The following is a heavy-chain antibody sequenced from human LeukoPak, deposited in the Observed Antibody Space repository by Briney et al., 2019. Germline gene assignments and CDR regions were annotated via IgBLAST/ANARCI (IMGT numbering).Heavy chain of an antibody. D-gene: IGHD1-1*01. CDR2: INPDGSEK. V-gene: IGHV3-7*05. CDR3: ARGHWKMDY. CDR1: GFGFSTFW. J-gene: IGHJ4*02. Sequence: PGRSLGLSCGASGFGFSTFWMSWVRQTPGRGLEWVAYINPDGSEKDYVDSVKGRFTISRDNAKSSLFLQMDSLRAEDTAVYYCARGHWKMDYWGQGTLVTVSS.